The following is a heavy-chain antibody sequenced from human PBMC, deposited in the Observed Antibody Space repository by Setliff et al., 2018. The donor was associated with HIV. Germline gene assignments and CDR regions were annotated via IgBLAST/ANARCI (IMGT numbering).Heavy chain of an antibody. D-gene: IGHD5-12*01. CDR3: ARDFKRYNSPCRFDP. J-gene: IGHJ5*02. CDR1: GDSVIPHY. V-gene: IGHV4-59*02. CDR2: ISNYGSP. Sequence: SETLSLTCLVSGDSVIPHYWSWIRQPPGRGLEWIGYISNYGSPSYSPSLESRVTILLDTSKNQFSLRLSSVTAADTAVYYCARDFKRYNSPCRFDPWGPGTLVTVSS.